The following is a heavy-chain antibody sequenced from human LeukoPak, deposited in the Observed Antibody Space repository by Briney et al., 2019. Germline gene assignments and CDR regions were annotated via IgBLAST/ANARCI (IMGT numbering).Heavy chain of an antibody. CDR3: ARESKSYDGSGYYHDS. Sequence: SETLSLTCTVSGGSISSYYWSWIRQPAGKGLEWVGHIYTSGSTDYNPYLRSRVSMSVDTSKNQFSLKLWSVTAADTAVYYCARESKSYDGSGYYHDSWGQGNLVTVSS. CDR2: IYTSGST. J-gene: IGHJ4*02. D-gene: IGHD3-22*01. CDR1: GGSISSYY. V-gene: IGHV4-4*07.